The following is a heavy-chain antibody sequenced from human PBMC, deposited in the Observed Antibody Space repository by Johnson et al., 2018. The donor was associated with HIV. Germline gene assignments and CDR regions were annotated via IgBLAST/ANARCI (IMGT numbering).Heavy chain of an antibody. CDR3: AGYSSSWYDAFDI. CDR1: GFTFDNYA. V-gene: IGHV3-20*04. CDR2: INWNGGST. D-gene: IGHD6-13*01. Sequence: VQLVESGGGVVQPGRSLRLSCAASGFTFDNYAMSWVRQAPGKGLEWVSGINWNGGSTGYADSVKGRFTISRDNAKNSLYLQMNSLRAEDTALYYCAGYSSSWYDAFDIWGQGTMVTVSS. J-gene: IGHJ3*02.